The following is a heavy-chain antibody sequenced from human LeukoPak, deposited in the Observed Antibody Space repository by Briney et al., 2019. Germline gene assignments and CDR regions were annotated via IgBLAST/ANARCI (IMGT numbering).Heavy chain of an antibody. CDR2: ISGSGSNT. CDR3: ARGTTDTSMVRY. V-gene: IGHV3-23*01. CDR1: GFTFNNYA. D-gene: IGHD3-10*01. Sequence: GGSLGLSCVASGFTFNNYAMSWVRQAPGKGLEWVSTISGSGSNTYYADSVKGRFTISRDTSKKTLYLQMNSLRAEDTAVYYCARGTTDTSMVRYWGQGTLVTVSS. J-gene: IGHJ4*02.